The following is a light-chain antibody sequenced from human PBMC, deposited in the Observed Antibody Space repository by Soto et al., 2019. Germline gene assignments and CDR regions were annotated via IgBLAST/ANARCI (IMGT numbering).Light chain of an antibody. J-gene: IGKJ1*01. CDR1: QSISNW. CDR2: DAS. Sequence: DIQRTQSPSSLSASVGDRVTVHCRASQSISNWLAWYQQKPGKAPKLLIHDASSLESGVPSKFSGSGSGAEFTLTISSLQPDDFATYYCQQYNSYWTFGQGTKVDIK. CDR3: QQYNSYWT. V-gene: IGKV1-5*01.